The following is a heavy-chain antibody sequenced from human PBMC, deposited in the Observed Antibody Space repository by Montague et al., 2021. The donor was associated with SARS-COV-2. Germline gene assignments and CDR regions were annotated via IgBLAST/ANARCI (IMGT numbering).Heavy chain of an antibody. J-gene: IGHJ4*02. CDR1: GFALSDYY. V-gene: IGHV3-11*01. D-gene: IGHD3-22*01. Sequence: SLRLSCAASGFALSDYYMAWIRQAPGKGLKWLAYIGHSSNTIAYADSVKGRFTISRDNANNSVHLHMTNLRVEDTAVYYCARPPTFYYESSGYYSNWGQGAQVTVTS. CDR2: IGHSSNTI. CDR3: ARPPTFYYESSGYYSN.